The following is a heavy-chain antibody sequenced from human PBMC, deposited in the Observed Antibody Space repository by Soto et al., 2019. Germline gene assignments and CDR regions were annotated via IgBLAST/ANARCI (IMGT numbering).Heavy chain of an antibody. CDR1: GFTFSSYA. D-gene: IGHD3-9*01. Sequence: GSLRLSCAASGFTFSSYAMHWVRQAPGKGLEWVAVISYDGSNKYYADSVKGRFTISRDNSKNTLYLQMNSLRAEDTAVYYCAKDRPYYDILTVGWFDPWGQGTLVTVSS. J-gene: IGHJ5*02. CDR3: AKDRPYYDILTVGWFDP. CDR2: ISYDGSNK. V-gene: IGHV3-30-3*01.